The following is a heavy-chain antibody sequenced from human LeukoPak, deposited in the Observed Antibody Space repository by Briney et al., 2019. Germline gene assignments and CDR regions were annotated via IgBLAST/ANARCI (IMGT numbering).Heavy chain of an antibody. D-gene: IGHD3-10*01. CDR3: ARDLDQYNGRFGGFGHDF. CDR1: GYTFINYG. V-gene: IGHV1-18*01. Sequence: ASVKVSCKASGYTFINYGINWVRQAPGQGLEWMGLISAYNGNTNYAQSLQGRVTMTTDTSTSTVYMEMRSLTSDDTAVYYCARDLDQYNGRFGGFGHDFWGQGTLVTVSS. CDR2: ISAYNGNT. J-gene: IGHJ4*02.